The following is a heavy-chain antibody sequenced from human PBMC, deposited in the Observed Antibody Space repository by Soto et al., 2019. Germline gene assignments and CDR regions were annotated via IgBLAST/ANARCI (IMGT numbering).Heavy chain of an antibody. CDR2: IYTSGST. CDR3: ARDLGYYDILTGFPRYYGMDV. V-gene: IGHV4-4*07. CDR1: GGSISSYY. Sequence: SETLSLTCTVSGGSISSYYWCWIRQPAGKGLEWIGRIYTSGSTNYNPSLKSRVTMSVDTSKNQFSLKLSSVTAADTAVYYCARDLGYYDILTGFPRYYGMDVWGQGTTVTVSS. D-gene: IGHD3-9*01. J-gene: IGHJ6*02.